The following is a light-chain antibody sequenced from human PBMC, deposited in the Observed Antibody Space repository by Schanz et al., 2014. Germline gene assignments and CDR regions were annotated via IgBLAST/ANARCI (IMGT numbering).Light chain of an antibody. CDR3: QHSNGFPWT. CDR1: QDISNR. V-gene: IGKV1-12*01. J-gene: IGKJ1*01. CDR2: DAS. Sequence: DIQMTQSPSSVSASVGDRVTIACRASQDISNRLAWYQQKQGKAPKVLIYDASTLQSGVPSRFSGSGFGTDFTLTISSLQPEDFATYSCQHSNGFPWTFGQGTKVEIK.